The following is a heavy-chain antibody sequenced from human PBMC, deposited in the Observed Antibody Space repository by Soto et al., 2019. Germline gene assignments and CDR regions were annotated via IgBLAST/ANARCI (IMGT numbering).Heavy chain of an antibody. V-gene: IGHV1-69*18. CDR1: GDTFSGYP. CDR2: IIPVFGTT. CDR3: ARNGGFGEPKS. D-gene: IGHD3-10*01. Sequence: QVQLVQSGAELKKPGSSVKVSCKASGDTFSGYPINWVRQAPGEGLEWMGRIIPVFGTTNDAQRFEGRVTFTADEPTTTANMELRGLLLEDRAVYYCARNGGFGEPKSWGREPWSPSP. J-gene: IGHJ5*02.